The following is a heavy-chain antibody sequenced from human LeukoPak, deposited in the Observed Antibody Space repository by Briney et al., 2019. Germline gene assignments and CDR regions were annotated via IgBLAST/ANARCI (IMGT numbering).Heavy chain of an antibody. Sequence: PGGSLRLSCAASGFTFSSYWMSWVRQAPGKGLEWVANIKQDGSEKYYVDSVKGRFTISRDNAKNSLYLQMNSLRAEDTAVYYCARWKWGWLQCLDYWGQGTLVTVSS. V-gene: IGHV3-7*01. D-gene: IGHD5-24*01. CDR2: IKQDGSEK. J-gene: IGHJ4*02. CDR3: ARWKWGWLQCLDY. CDR1: GFTFSSYW.